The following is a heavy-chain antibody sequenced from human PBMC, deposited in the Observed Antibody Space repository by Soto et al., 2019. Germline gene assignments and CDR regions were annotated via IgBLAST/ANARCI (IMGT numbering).Heavy chain of an antibody. J-gene: IGHJ4*02. CDR2: IYYSGST. V-gene: IGHV4-31*03. CDR1: GGSISSGGYY. D-gene: IGHD2-15*01. CDR3: ARDNCGGGSCYPDY. Sequence: QVQLQESGPGLVKPSQTLSLTCTVSGGSISSGGYYWSWIRQHPGKGLEWIGYIYYSGSTYYNPSLKGRVTRPVDTSKNQFSLKLSSVTAADTAVYYWARDNCGGGSCYPDYWGQGPLVTVSS.